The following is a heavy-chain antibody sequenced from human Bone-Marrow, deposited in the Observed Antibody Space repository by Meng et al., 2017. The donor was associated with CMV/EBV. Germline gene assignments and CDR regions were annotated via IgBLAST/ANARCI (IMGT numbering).Heavy chain of an antibody. CDR3: ASQLEIHH. Sequence: GESLKISCKASGYTFTGFYMHWVRQAPGQGLEYMGRINPNTGDTKYAQKFQGRVTMTRDTSISTVYMELRGLRSDDTAMYYCASQLEIHHWGQGTLVTVSS. J-gene: IGHJ1*01. V-gene: IGHV1-2*02. D-gene: IGHD1-7*01. CDR2: INPNTGDT. CDR1: GYTFTGFY.